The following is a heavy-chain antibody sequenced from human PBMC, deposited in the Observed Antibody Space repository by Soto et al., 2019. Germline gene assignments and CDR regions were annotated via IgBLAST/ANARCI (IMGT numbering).Heavy chain of an antibody. CDR3: ARDWLSRTVDY. V-gene: IGHV3-33*01. J-gene: IGHJ4*02. CDR1: GFTFSSYG. CDR2: KWYDGRNT. D-gene: IGHD5-12*01. Sequence: QVQLVESGGGVVQPGRSLRLSCAASGFTFSSYGMHRVRQAPGKGLEWVAVKWYDGRNTYYADSVKGRFTISRDDSKNTVYLQMNSLRVEDTAVYYCARDWLSRTVDYWGQGTLVTVSS.